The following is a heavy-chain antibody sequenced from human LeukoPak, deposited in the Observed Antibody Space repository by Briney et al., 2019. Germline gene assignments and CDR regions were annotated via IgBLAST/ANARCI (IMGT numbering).Heavy chain of an antibody. Sequence: GGSLRLFCAASGFTFSSYSMNWVRQAPGKGLEWVSSISSSSSYIYYADSVKGRFTISRDNAKNSLYLQMNSLRAEDTAVYYCARDVWFGDKTKYYFDYWGQGTLVTVSS. CDR1: GFTFSSYS. D-gene: IGHD3-10*01. V-gene: IGHV3-21*01. CDR2: ISSSSSYI. CDR3: ARDVWFGDKTKYYFDY. J-gene: IGHJ4*02.